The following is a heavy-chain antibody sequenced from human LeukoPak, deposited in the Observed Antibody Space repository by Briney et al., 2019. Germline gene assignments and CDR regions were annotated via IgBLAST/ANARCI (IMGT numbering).Heavy chain of an antibody. Sequence: GAPVKVSCKASGYTFTSYGIGWVRQAPGQGLEWMGWISAYNGNTNYAQKLQGRVTMTRDTSISTAYMELSRLRSDDTAVYYYARIPFGESSTFDPWGQGTLVTVSS. D-gene: IGHD3-10*01. J-gene: IGHJ5*02. V-gene: IGHV1-18*01. CDR1: GYTFTSYG. CDR3: ARIPFGESSTFDP. CDR2: ISAYNGNT.